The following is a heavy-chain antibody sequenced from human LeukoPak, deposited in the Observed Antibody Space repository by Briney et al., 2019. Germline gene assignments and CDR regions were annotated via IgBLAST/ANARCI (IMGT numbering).Heavy chain of an antibody. CDR3: ATAGNYDY. D-gene: IGHD1-26*01. V-gene: IGHV3-74*01. CDR1: GFTFSRND. J-gene: IGHJ4*02. CDR2: INPDGSTI. Sequence: GRSLRLSCAAPGFTFSRNDMHWVRQAPGKGLVWVSRINPDGSTINYADSVKGRFTISRDNAKNTLYLQMNSLRAEDTAVYYCATAGNYDYWGQGTLVTVSS.